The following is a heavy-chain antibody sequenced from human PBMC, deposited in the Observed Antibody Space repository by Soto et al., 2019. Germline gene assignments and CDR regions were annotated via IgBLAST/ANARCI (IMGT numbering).Heavy chain of an antibody. CDR1: RFTFSNYA. V-gene: IGHV3-30-3*01. D-gene: IGHD2-2*01. Sequence: QVQLVEFGGGVVQPGRSLRLSCAASRFTFSNYAMHWVRQAPGKGLQWVALISFDGSTKYYADSVKGRFTISRDNSKNTMYLQMNSLRAEDTAVYYCARSPGYCSTTRCYGRVFAMDVWGQGTTVTVSS. CDR3: ARSPGYCSTTRCYGRVFAMDV. J-gene: IGHJ6*02. CDR2: ISFDGSTK.